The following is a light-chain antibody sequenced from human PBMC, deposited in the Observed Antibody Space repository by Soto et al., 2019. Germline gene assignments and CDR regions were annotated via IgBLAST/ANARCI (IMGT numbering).Light chain of an antibody. Sequence: QSALTQPRSVSGSPGQSVTLSCTGTSSDVGSYNYVSWYQQHPGKAPKLMIDDVNKRPSGVPDRFSGSRSGNTASLTISGLQPEDEADYYCCSYAGSYTWVFGGGTKLTVL. CDR3: CSYAGSYTWV. J-gene: IGLJ3*02. V-gene: IGLV2-11*01. CDR1: SSDVGSYNY. CDR2: DVN.